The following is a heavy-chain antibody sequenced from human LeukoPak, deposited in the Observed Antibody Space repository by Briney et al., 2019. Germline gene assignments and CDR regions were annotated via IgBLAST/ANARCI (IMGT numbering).Heavy chain of an antibody. V-gene: IGHV3-74*01. CDR3: AKSLRYDFWSPLDH. Sequence: PGGSLRLSCVASGFTFSSYWIHWVRQAPGKGLVWVSRINGDGGSTDYADSVKGRFTISRDNAKNTLYLQMNSLRAEDTGVYYCAKSLRYDFWSPLDHWGQGTLVTGSS. J-gene: IGHJ4*02. CDR2: INGDGGST. CDR1: GFTFSSYW. D-gene: IGHD3-3*01.